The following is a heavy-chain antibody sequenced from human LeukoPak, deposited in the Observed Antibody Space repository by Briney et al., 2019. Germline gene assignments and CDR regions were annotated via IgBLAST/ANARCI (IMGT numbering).Heavy chain of an antibody. V-gene: IGHV3-21*01. J-gene: IGHJ6*03. Sequence: PGGSLLLSCAASGFTFSSYSMNWVRQAPGKGLEWVSSISSSSSYIYYADSVKGRFTISRDNAKNSLYLQMNSLSAEDTAVYYCARGPFGITMVRGDYMDVWGKGTTVTISS. CDR3: ARGPFGITMVRGDYMDV. D-gene: IGHD3-10*01. CDR2: ISSSSSYI. CDR1: GFTFSSYS.